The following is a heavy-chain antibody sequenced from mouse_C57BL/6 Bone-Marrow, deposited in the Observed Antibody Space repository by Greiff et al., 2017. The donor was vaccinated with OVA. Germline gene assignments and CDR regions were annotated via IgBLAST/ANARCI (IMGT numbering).Heavy chain of an antibody. V-gene: IGHV1-26*01. J-gene: IGHJ2*01. CDR3: ARPYYYGSSYLFDY. CDR1: GYTFTDYY. D-gene: IGHD1-1*01. Sequence: EVQLHQSGPELVKPGASVKISCKASGYTFTDYYMNWVKQSHGKSLEWIGDINPNNGGTSYNQKFKGKATLTVDKSSSTAYMELRSLTSEDSAVYYCARPYYYGSSYLFDYWGQGTTLTVSS. CDR2: INPNNGGT.